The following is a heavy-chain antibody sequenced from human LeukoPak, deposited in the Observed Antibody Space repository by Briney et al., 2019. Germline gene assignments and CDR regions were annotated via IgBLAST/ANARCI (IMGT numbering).Heavy chain of an antibody. CDR2: MNPNSGNT. D-gene: IGHD2-15*01. J-gene: IGHJ6*02. Sequence: ASVKVSCKSSGDTFTSHFIHWVRQATGQGLEWMGWMNPNSGNTGYAQKFQGRVTMTRNTSISTAYMELSSLRSEDTAVYYCASGGNRYYYYGMDVWGQGTTVTVSS. CDR3: ASGGNRYYYYGMDV. CDR1: GDTFTSHF. V-gene: IGHV1-8*02.